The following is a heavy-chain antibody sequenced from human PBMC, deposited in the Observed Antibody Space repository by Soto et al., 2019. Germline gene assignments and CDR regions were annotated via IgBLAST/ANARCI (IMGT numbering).Heavy chain of an antibody. V-gene: IGHV1-69*06. CDR1: GGTFSSYA. Sequence: SVKVSCKASGGTFSSYAISWVRQAPGQGLEWMGGIIPIFGTANYAQKFQGRVTITADKSTSTAYMELSSLRSEDTAVYYCARVPLGGKAAAGTSDPWGKGTLVTVSS. CDR3: ARVPLGGKAAAGTSDP. J-gene: IGHJ5*02. CDR2: IIPIFGTA. D-gene: IGHD6-13*01.